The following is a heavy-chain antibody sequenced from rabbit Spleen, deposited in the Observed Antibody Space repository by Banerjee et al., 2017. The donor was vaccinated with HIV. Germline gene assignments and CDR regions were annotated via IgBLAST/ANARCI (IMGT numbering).Heavy chain of an antibody. J-gene: IGHJ4*01. D-gene: IGHD6-1*01. Sequence: QSLVESWGGLGKPAGSLLLTFTDSGFFVSSSSYMCWVRQAPGKGLDWIACIDGGSSGSTCYASWSTGRVSISQTTPTTVTLKMPSMTVANTATYFCDRVNINAAYFDLWGPVTLVTVS. CDR1: GFFVSSSSY. V-gene: IGHV1S40*01. CDR2: IDGGSSGST. CDR3: DRVNINAAYFDL.